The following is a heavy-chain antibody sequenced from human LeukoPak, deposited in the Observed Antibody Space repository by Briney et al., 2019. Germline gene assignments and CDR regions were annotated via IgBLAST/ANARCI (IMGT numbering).Heavy chain of an antibody. CDR3: AREDQPLDRNYFDY. CDR2: INPSGGGT. CDR1: GYTFTSYH. V-gene: IGHV1-46*01. D-gene: IGHD1-1*01. Sequence: VASVKVSCKASGYTFTSYHMHWVRQASGQGLEWMGIINPSGGGTSYAQRFQGRVTMTRDTSTSTVYMELSSLRSEDTAVYYCAREDQPLDRNYFDYWGQGTLVTVSS. J-gene: IGHJ4*02.